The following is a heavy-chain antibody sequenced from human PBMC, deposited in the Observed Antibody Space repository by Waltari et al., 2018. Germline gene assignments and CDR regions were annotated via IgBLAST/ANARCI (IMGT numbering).Heavy chain of an antibody. Sequence: VRLVESGGGLIHPGGALRLSCAASRPRVGNNYMHWVRQAPGKGLEWGSVIYTGEMTYYSDAVKGRFTISRDISKNMVYLQMNNLRAEDTALYYCARDTTSRERAGDWGQGTLVTVSS. V-gene: IGHV3-53*01. J-gene: IGHJ4*02. CDR2: IYTGEMT. CDR1: RPRVGNNY. D-gene: IGHD1-1*01. CDR3: ARDTTSRERAGD.